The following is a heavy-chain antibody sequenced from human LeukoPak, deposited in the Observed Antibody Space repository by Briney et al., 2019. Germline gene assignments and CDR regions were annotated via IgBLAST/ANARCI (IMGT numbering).Heavy chain of an antibody. J-gene: IGHJ3*02. CDR1: GFTFDDYG. CDR2: INWNGGST. Sequence: PGGSLRLSCAASGFTFDDYGMSWVRQAPGKGLEWVSGINWNGGSTGYADSVKGRFTISRDNAKNSLYLQMNSLRAEDTALYYCARDLASRGSYYHDAFDIWGQGTMVTVSS. V-gene: IGHV3-20*04. D-gene: IGHD1-26*01. CDR3: ARDLASRGSYYHDAFDI.